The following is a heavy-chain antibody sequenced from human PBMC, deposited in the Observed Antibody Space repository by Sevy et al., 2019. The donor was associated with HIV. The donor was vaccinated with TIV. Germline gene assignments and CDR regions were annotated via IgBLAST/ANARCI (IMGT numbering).Heavy chain of an antibody. V-gene: IGHV3-30*18. CDR1: GFTFTEFG. D-gene: IGHD3-10*01. J-gene: IGHJ4*02. CDR2: ISYDGTKK. Sequence: GGSLRLSCAASGFTFTEFGMHWVRQAPGKGLEWVAVISYDGTKKFHSDSVKGRFTISRDRSENTVHLQMSRLRAEDTAVYYFAKDGEWFGEPKQFYFDFWGQGTLVTVSS. CDR3: AKDGEWFGEPKQFYFDF.